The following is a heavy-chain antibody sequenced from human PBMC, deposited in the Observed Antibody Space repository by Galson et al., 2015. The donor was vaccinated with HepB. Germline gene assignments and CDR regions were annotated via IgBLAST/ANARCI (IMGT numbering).Heavy chain of an antibody. CDR1: GFTFSNAW. CDR2: IKSKTDGGTT. CDR3: TTASVAPDYYYYGMDV. D-gene: IGHD6-19*01. J-gene: IGHJ6*02. V-gene: IGHV3-15*01. Sequence: SLRLSCAASGFTFSNAWMSWVRQAPGKGLEWVGRIKSKTDGGTTDYAAPVKGRFTISRDDSKNTLYLQMNSLKTEDTAVYYCTTASVAPDYYYYGMDVWGHGTTVTVSS.